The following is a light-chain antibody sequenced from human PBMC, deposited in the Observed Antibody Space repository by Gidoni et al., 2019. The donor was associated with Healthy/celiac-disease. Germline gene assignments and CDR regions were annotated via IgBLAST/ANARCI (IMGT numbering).Light chain of an antibody. CDR2: AAA. Sequence: DIQMTQSPSSLSASVGDRVTITCRASQSISSYLNWYQQKPGKAPKLLIYAAASLQSGVPSRFSGSGSGTDFTLTISSLQPEDFATYYCQQSYSTLLFGQXTKLEIQ. CDR3: QQSYSTLL. J-gene: IGKJ2*01. V-gene: IGKV1-39*01. CDR1: QSISSY.